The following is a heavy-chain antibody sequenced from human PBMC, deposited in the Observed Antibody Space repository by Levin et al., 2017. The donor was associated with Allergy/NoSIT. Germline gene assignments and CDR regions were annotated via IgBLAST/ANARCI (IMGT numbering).Heavy chain of an antibody. CDR3: AKEGRGRIAVAGYGMDV. CDR1: GFTFSSYA. D-gene: IGHD6-19*01. J-gene: IGHJ6*02. CDR2: ISGSGGST. Sequence: HPGESLKISCAASGFTFSSYAMSWVRQAPGKGLEWVSAISGSGGSTYYADSVKGRFTISRDNSKNTLYLQMNSLRAEDTAVYYCAKEGRGRIAVAGYGMDVWGQGTTVTVSS. V-gene: IGHV3-23*01.